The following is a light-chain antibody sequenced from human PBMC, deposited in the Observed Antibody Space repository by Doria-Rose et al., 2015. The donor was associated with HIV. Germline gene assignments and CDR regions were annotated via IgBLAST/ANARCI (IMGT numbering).Light chain of an antibody. V-gene: IGKV1-39*01. CDR2: AAS. CDR1: QTVSTY. Sequence: ITCRASQTVSTYLNCFQQEPGKAPKLLIYAASRLQSGVPSRFSGSGSGTDFTLTISGLQPGDFATYYCQQTYSSPPWTFGQGTKVE. CDR3: QQTYSSPPWT. J-gene: IGKJ1*01.